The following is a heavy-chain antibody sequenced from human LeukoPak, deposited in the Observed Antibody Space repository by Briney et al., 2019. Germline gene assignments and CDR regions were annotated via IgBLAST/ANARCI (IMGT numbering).Heavy chain of an antibody. Sequence: GRSLRLSCASSGFTFNNYGMHWVRQAPGKGLEWAAVISYDGRNEYYADSVKGRFTISRDNSKNTLYLQMNSLRAEDTAVYYCAKDIRRVGATPADYWGQGTLVTVSS. CDR1: GFTFNNYG. J-gene: IGHJ4*02. D-gene: IGHD1-26*01. CDR3: AKDIRRVGATPADY. V-gene: IGHV3-30*18. CDR2: ISYDGRNE.